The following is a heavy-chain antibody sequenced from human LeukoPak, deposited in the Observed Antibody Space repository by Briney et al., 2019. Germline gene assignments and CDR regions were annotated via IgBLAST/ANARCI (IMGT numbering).Heavy chain of an antibody. J-gene: IGHJ3*02. V-gene: IGHV1-2*02. CDR2: TNPHSGGT. D-gene: IGHD2-21*02. CDR3: ARELMRVTAFDI. CDR1: GYTFSDNY. Sequence: ASVKVSCKASGYTFSDNYIHWVRQAPGQGLEWMGWTNPHSGGTNYGENFQGRVTLTRDTSISTAYMDLSSLISDDTAVYYCARELMRVTAFDIWGQGTMVTVSS.